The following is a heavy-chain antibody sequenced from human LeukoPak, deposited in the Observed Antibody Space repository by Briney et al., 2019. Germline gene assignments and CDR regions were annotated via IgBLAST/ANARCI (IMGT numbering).Heavy chain of an antibody. D-gene: IGHD2-21*02. J-gene: IGHJ4*02. V-gene: IGHV3-33*01. CDR3: ARDIEVLTGYYLDY. Sequence: PGGSLRLSCAASGFTFSSYGMHWVRQAPGKGLEWVAVIWYDGSNKYYADSVKGRFTISRDNPKNTLYLQMNSLRAEDTAVYYCARDIEVLTGYYLDYWGQGTLVTVSS. CDR1: GFTFSSYG. CDR2: IWYDGSNK.